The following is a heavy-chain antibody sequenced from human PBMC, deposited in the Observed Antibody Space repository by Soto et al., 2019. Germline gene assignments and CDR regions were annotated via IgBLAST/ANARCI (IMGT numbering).Heavy chain of an antibody. CDR2: ISSSSSYI. CDR1: GFTFSSYS. J-gene: IGHJ5*02. CDR3: AREFPDYGGSNWFDP. V-gene: IGHV3-21*01. D-gene: IGHD4-17*01. Sequence: LRLSCAASGFTFSSYSMNWVRQAPGKGLEWVSSISSSSSYIYYADSVKGRFTISRDNAKNSLYLQMNSLRAEDTAVYYCAREFPDYGGSNWFDPWGQGTLVTVSS.